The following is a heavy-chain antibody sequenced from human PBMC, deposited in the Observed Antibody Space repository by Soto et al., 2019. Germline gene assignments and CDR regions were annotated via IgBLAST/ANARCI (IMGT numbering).Heavy chain of an antibody. CDR2: ISSSSSYT. Sequence: GGSLRLSCAASGFTFSDYYMSWIRQAPGKGLEWVSYISSSSSYTNYADSVKGRFTISRDNAKNSLYLQMNSLRAEDTAVYYCARVGGQQLIRFDYWGQGTLVAVSS. J-gene: IGHJ4*02. V-gene: IGHV3-11*06. CDR3: ARVGGQQLIRFDY. D-gene: IGHD6-13*01. CDR1: GFTFSDYY.